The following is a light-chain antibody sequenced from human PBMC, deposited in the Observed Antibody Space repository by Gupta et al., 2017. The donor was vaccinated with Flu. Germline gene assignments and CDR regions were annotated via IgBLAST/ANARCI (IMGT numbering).Light chain of an antibody. CDR1: QSISSW. Sequence: DIQMTQSPSTLSASVGDRVTITCRASQSISSWLVWYQQKPGKAPKRLIYKASSLESGVPSRFSGSGSGTEFTLTISSLQPDDFATYYCQQYNSYSWTFGQGTKVEIK. V-gene: IGKV1-5*03. CDR2: KAS. J-gene: IGKJ1*01. CDR3: QQYNSYSWT.